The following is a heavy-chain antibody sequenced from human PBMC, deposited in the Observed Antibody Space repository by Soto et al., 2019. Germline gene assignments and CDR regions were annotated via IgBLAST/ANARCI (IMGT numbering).Heavy chain of an antibody. D-gene: IGHD4-17*01. J-gene: IGHJ6*02. Sequence: QVQLQESGPGLVKPSETLSLTCTVSGGSISSYYWSWIRQPPGKGLEWIGYIYYSGSTNYNPSLKSRVTISVDTSKNQFSLKLSSVTAADTAVYYCARVSSDGYYYYGMDVWGQGTTVTVSS. CDR1: GGSISSYY. V-gene: IGHV4-59*01. CDR2: IYYSGST. CDR3: ARVSSDGYYYYGMDV.